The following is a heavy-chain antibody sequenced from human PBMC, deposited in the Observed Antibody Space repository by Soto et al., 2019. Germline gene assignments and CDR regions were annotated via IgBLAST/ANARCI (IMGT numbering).Heavy chain of an antibody. CDR3: ARGMTTVTTIYY. CDR2: IYHSGST. CDR1: GGSLSSVCYS. J-gene: IGHJ4*02. Sequence: PSETLSLTCAVSGGSLSSVCYSWSWIRQPPGKGLEWIGYIYHSGSTYYNPSLKSRVTISVDRSKNQFSLKLSSVTAADTAVYYCARGMTTVTTIYYWGQGTLVTVSS. V-gene: IGHV4-30-2*01. D-gene: IGHD4-4*01.